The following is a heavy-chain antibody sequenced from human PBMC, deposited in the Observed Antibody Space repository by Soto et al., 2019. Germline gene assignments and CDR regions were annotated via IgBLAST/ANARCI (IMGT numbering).Heavy chain of an antibody. D-gene: IGHD5-12*01. J-gene: IGHJ4*02. CDR2: INPNSGGT. V-gene: IGHV1-2*04. CDR1: GYTFTGYY. Sequence: ASVKVSCKASGYTFTGYYMHWVRQAPGQGLEWMGWINPNSGGTNYAQKFQGWVTMTRDTSISTAYMELSRLRSDDTAVYYCARATPGDGYIYFYWGQGTLVTVSS. CDR3: ARATPGDGYIYFY.